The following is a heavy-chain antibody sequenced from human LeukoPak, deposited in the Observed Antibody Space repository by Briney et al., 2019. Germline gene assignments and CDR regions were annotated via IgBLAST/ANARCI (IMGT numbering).Heavy chain of an antibody. CDR2: ISSSSISI. D-gene: IGHD6-6*01. CDR1: GFIFSGYE. Sequence: AGSLRLSCAASGFIFSGYEMNWVRQAPGKGLEWVSYISSSSISIYYADSVKGRFTISRDNAKNSLYLQMNSLRAEDTAVYYCARGGWAARPDYWGQGTLVTVSS. J-gene: IGHJ4*02. V-gene: IGHV3-48*03. CDR3: ARGGWAARPDY.